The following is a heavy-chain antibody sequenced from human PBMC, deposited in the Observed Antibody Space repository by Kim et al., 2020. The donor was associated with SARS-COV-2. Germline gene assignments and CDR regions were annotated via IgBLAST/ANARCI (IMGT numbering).Heavy chain of an antibody. J-gene: IGHJ4*02. Sequence: NPSLKSRVTISVDTSKNQFALKLSSVTAADTAVYYCARGPIVLAAGYFDYWGQGTLVTVSS. V-gene: IGHV4-34*01. CDR3: ARGPIVLAAGYFDY. D-gene: IGHD2-8*01.